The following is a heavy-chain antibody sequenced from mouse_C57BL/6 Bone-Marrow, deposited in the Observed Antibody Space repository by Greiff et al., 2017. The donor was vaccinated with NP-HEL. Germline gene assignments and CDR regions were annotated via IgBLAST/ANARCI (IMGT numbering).Heavy chain of an antibody. V-gene: IGHV14-3*01. D-gene: IGHD2-3*01. J-gene: IGHJ1*03. Sequence: EVQLKESVAELVRPGASVKLSCTASGFNIKNTYMHWVEQRPEQGLEWIGRIDPANGNTKYAPKFQGKATITADTSSNTAYLQLISLTTEDTAIYYCARGYDGYYDWYFDVWGTGTTVTVSS. CDR1: GFNIKNTY. CDR2: IDPANGNT. CDR3: ARGYDGYYDWYFDV.